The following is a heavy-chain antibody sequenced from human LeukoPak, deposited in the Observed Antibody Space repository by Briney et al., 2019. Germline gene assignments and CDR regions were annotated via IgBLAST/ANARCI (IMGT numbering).Heavy chain of an antibody. V-gene: IGHV4-39*07. D-gene: IGHD3-3*01. J-gene: IGHJ4*02. CDR3: ASGSITIFGVVIGN. CDR1: GGSISSSSYY. CDR2: IYYSGST. Sequence: SETLSLTCTVSGGSISSSSYYWGWIRQPPGKGLEWIGSIYYSGSTYYNPSLKSRVTISVDTSKNQFSLKLSSVTAADTAVYYCASGSITIFGVVIGNWGQGTLVTVSS.